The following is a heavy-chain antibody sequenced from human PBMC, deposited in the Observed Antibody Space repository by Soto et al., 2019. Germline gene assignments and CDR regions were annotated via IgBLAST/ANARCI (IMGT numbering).Heavy chain of an antibody. J-gene: IGHJ4*02. D-gene: IGHD5-18*01. CDR3: ARVGKIQPWNRLQLRLPVPFDY. CDR1: GFLFRPYR. CDR2: IDEHGSEY. V-gene: IGHV3-7*01. Sequence: GGSLGLSCAACGFLFRPYRMTWARPAPGKGLEWVGNIDEHGSEYNDAQFVRGRFTIFTDNAKNSLYLQMNSLRAEDRAVYYWARVGKIQPWNRLQLRLPVPFDYWGQRTLVTVSS.